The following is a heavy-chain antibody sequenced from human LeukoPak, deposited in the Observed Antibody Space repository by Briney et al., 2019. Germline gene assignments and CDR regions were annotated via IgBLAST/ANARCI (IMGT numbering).Heavy chain of an antibody. Sequence: PSETLSLTCAVSGYSISSGYYWGWIRQPPGKGLEWIGSIYHGGSTYYNPSLKSRVTISVDTSKNQFSLKLSSVTAADTAVYYCARHEDPWGYFDYWGQGTLVTVSS. CDR1: GYSISSGYY. J-gene: IGHJ4*02. CDR2: IYHGGST. D-gene: IGHD3-16*01. CDR3: ARHEDPWGYFDY. V-gene: IGHV4-38-2*01.